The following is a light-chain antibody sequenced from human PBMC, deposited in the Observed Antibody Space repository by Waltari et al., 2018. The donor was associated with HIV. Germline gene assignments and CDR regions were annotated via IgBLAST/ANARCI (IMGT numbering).Light chain of an antibody. CDR3: QQSYTTPRT. J-gene: IGKJ1*01. V-gene: IGKV1-39*01. CDR2: AAS. Sequence: DIQMTQSPSSLSASVGDRVTITCRASQSTSNFLNWYQQKPGKAPKLLISAASSLQSGVPSRFSCSGSGTDFTLTISSLQPEDFATYYCQQSYTTPRTFGQGTKVEIK. CDR1: QSTSNF.